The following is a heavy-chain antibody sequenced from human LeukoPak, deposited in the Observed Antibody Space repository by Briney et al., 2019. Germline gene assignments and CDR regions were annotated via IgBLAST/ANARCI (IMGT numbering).Heavy chain of an antibody. CDR2: MYDSWST. CDR3: VTIKRGNIYGYFDF. CDR1: GVSMSSHY. J-gene: IGHJ4*02. V-gene: IGHV4-59*11. Sequence: SETLSLTCTVSGVSMSSHYWSWIRQPQGKGLEWIAYMYDSWSTKDNPSLKSRVTLSADTSNNQFSLRLSSVTAADTAVYYCVTIKRGNIYGYFDFWGQGILVTVSS. D-gene: IGHD5-18*01.